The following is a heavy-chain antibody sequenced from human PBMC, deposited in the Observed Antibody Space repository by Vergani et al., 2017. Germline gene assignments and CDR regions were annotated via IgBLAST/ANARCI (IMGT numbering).Heavy chain of an antibody. V-gene: IGHV5-51*03. CDR1: GYSITNYW. J-gene: IGHJ5*02. Sequence: EVQLVQSGAEVKKPGESLKISCQGSGYSITNYWIAWVRQRPGKGLEWMGIIYAGDSDVRYSPSFQGQVTMSVDKSLSTAYLKWSSLKASDTATYYCARTHDFSSLYSSYNWFDPWGQGTKVTVSS. CDR3: ARTHDFSSLYSSYNWFDP. D-gene: IGHD3-3*01. CDR2: IYAGDSDV.